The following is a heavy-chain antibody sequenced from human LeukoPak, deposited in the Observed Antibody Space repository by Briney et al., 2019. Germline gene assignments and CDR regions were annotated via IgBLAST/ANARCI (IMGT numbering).Heavy chain of an antibody. CDR1: GFTFDDYA. J-gene: IGHJ4*02. Sequence: PGGSLRLSCADSGFTFDDYAMHWVRQAPGKGLEWVSLISGDGGSTYYADSVKGRFTISRDSSKNTLYLQMSSLRVEDTAVYYCARATSGWYGGNYWGQGTLVTVSS. CDR3: ARATSGWYGGNY. CDR2: ISGDGGST. V-gene: IGHV3-43*02. D-gene: IGHD6-19*01.